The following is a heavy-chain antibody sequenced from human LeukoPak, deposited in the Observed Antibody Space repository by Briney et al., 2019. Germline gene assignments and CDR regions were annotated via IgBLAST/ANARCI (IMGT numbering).Heavy chain of an antibody. D-gene: IGHD3-22*01. CDR3: ARVLHKRNYDSSDYYGY. Sequence: PGGSLRLSCAASGFIFSSYSMNWVRQAPGKGLEWVSYISSGSSTIYYADSVKGRFTISRDNAKNSLYLQMNSLRAEDTAVYYCARVLHKRNYDSSDYYGYWGQGTLVTVSS. V-gene: IGHV3-48*01. CDR2: ISSGSSTI. CDR1: GFIFSSYS. J-gene: IGHJ4*02.